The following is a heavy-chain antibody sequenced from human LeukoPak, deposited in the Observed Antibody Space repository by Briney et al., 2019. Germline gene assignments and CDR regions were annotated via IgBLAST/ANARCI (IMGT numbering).Heavy chain of an antibody. J-gene: IGHJ4*02. D-gene: IGHD3-22*01. Sequence: GASVKVSCKASGYTFTSYGISWVRQAPGQGLEWMGWISAYNGNTNYAQKLQGRVTLTRDMSTSTDYLELSSLTSDDTAVYYCARCSPGDSSNFYAVLQYWGQGTQVTVST. V-gene: IGHV1-18*01. CDR1: GYTFTSYG. CDR3: ARCSPGDSSNFYAVLQY. CDR2: ISAYNGNT.